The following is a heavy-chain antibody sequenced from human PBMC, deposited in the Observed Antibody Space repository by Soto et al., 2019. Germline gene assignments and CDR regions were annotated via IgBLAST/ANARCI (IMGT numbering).Heavy chain of an antibody. CDR2: IDYSGSI. J-gene: IGHJ6*02. V-gene: IGHV4-34*01. Sequence: SETLSLTCAILSRSFSGYYWSWIRQPPGEGLEWIAEIDYSGSINYNPSLKSRVTILIDTSKSQFSLALISVTAADTAVYYCARSPGYYYYYAMDVWGQGTTVTVSS. CDR1: SRSFSGYY. CDR3: ARSPGYYYYYAMDV.